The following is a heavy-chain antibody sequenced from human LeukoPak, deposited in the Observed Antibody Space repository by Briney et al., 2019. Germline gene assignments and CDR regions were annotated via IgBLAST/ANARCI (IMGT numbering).Heavy chain of an antibody. V-gene: IGHV4-39*07. CDR1: GGSISSSSYY. Sequence: SETLSLTCTVSGGSISSSSYYWGWIRQPPGKGLEWIGSIYYSGSTYYNPSLKSRVTISVDTSKNQFSLKLSSVTAADTAVYYCARDLLYDSSSYYYYYGMDVWGQGTTVTVSS. D-gene: IGHD3-22*01. CDR2: IYYSGST. CDR3: ARDLLYDSSSYYYYYGMDV. J-gene: IGHJ6*02.